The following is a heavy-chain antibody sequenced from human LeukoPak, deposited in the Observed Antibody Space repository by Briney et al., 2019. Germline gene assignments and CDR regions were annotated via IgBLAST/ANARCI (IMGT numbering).Heavy chain of an antibody. Sequence: GGSLRLSCAASGFTFSNYAMHWVRQAPGKGLEWVAYISSSSSTTHYADSVTGRFSISRDNAKSSLYLQMNSLRVEDTAVYYCARDLYSGSYYDFDYWGQGTLVTVSS. CDR2: ISSSSSTT. V-gene: IGHV3-48*01. CDR1: GFTFSNYA. CDR3: ARDLYSGSYYDFDY. J-gene: IGHJ4*02. D-gene: IGHD1-26*01.